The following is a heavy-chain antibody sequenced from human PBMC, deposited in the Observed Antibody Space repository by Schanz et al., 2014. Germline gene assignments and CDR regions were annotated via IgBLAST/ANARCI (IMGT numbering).Heavy chain of an antibody. CDR2: ISSSTSTI. Sequence: KLVESGGGVVQPGRSLRLSCAASGFTFSSYGMHWVRQVPGKGLEWVSYISSSTSTIYSADSVKGRFTISRDNAKNSLYLQMNSLRAEDTAVYYCARDKGGYYPFDYWGQGTLVTVSS. V-gene: IGHV3-48*04. J-gene: IGHJ4*02. D-gene: IGHD3-3*01. CDR3: ARDKGGYYPFDY. CDR1: GFTFSSYG.